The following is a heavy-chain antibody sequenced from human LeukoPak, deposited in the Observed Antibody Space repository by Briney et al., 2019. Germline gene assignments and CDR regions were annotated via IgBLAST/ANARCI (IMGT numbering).Heavy chain of an antibody. D-gene: IGHD5-12*01. Sequence: GGSLRLSCAASGFTFSSYGMHWVRQAPGKGLEWVAVIPYDGSNNYYADSVKGRFTISRDNSKNTLYLQMSSLRAEDTAVYYCVKDIGPVATQFDYWGQGTLVTVSS. J-gene: IGHJ4*02. V-gene: IGHV3-30*18. CDR1: GFTFSSYG. CDR3: VKDIGPVATQFDY. CDR2: IPYDGSNN.